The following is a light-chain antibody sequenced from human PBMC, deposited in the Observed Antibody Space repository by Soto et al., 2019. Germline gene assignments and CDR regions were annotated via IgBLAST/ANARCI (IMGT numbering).Light chain of an antibody. J-gene: IGKJ2*01. CDR1: QSISSW. CDR3: QQYNSYLYT. V-gene: IGKV1-5*03. CDR2: KAS. Sequence: DIQMTQSPSTLSASVGDRVTITCRASQSISSWLAWYQQKPGKAPKLLIYKASSLESGVPSRFSGSGSGTEFTFTISSLQPDDFANYYCQQYNSYLYTFGQGTKLEIK.